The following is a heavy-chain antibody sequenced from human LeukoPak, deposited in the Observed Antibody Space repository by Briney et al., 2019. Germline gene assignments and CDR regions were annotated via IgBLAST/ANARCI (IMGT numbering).Heavy chain of an antibody. CDR3: ARWRGSTSERSDY. CDR1: GFTFSDYW. CDR2: IKQDGSAK. Sequence: GRSLKLSCTASGFTFSDYWMTWVRQAPGKGLEWVANIKQDGSAKYYVDSVKGRFTISRDNAKNSLYLQMDSLRVEDTATYYCARWRGSTSERSDYWGQGTLVTVSS. J-gene: IGHJ4*02. V-gene: IGHV3-7*01. D-gene: IGHD2-2*01.